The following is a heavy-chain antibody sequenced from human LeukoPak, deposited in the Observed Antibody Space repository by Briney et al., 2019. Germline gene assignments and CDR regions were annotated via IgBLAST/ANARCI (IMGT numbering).Heavy chain of an antibody. J-gene: IGHJ6*02. CDR3: ARGGRSGWYFGGGKGNYYYYGMDV. CDR2: IYYSGTT. CDR1: GGSIGTYS. V-gene: IGHV4-59*12. D-gene: IGHD6-19*01. Sequence: RSSETLSLTCTVSGGSIGTYSWNWIRQPPGKGLEWIGYIYYSGTTNYNPSLKSRVTISVDTSKNQFSLKLSSVTAADTAVYYCARGGRSGWYFGGGKGNYYYYGMDVWGQGTTVTVSS.